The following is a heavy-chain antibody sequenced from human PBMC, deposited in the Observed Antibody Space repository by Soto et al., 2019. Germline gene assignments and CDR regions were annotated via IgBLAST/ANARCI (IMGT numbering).Heavy chain of an antibody. CDR2: ISYDGSNK. Sequence: QVQLVESGGGVVQPGRSLRLSCAASGFTFSSYGMRWVRQAPGKGLEWVAVISYDGSNKYYADSVKGRFTISRDNSKNTLYLQMNSLRAEDTAVYYCAKDGSIAVAGILDAFDIWGQGTMVTVSS. V-gene: IGHV3-30*18. J-gene: IGHJ3*02. CDR3: AKDGSIAVAGILDAFDI. CDR1: GFTFSSYG. D-gene: IGHD6-19*01.